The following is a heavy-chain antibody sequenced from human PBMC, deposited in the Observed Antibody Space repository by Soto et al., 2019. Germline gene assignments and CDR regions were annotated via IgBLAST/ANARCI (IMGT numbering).Heavy chain of an antibody. V-gene: IGHV1-46*01. D-gene: IGHD2-15*01. CDR2: INPGPNSA. Sequence: QVQLLQTGAAVRKPGASVTVSCKASNDSLSSHFIHWVRQAPGEGLEWMGIINPGPNSASYSKEFQGRLTLTSNMPSRTVYMQLSNLRSNDTAVYYCAGASSVVSSVVAAYWRQGTLVTVSS. J-gene: IGHJ4*02. CDR1: NDSLSSHF. CDR3: AGASSVVSSVVAAY.